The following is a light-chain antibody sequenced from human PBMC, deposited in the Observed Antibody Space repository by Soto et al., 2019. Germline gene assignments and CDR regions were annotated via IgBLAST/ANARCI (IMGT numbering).Light chain of an antibody. Sequence: QSVLTQPPSASGTPGQRVTISCAGSSSNIGGNAVNWYQQLPGTAPKLLIYSNNQRPSGVPDRFSGSKSGTSGSLAISGLQSEDEADYSCAAWDDSLNGPVFGGGTKLTV. CDR3: AAWDDSLNGPV. J-gene: IGLJ2*01. CDR2: SNN. CDR1: SSNIGGNA. V-gene: IGLV1-44*01.